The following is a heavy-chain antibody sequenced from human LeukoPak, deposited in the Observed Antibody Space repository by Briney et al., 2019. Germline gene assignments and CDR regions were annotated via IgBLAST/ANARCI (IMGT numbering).Heavy chain of an antibody. Sequence: GGSLRLSCAASGFTFSSYSMNWVRQAPGKGLEWVSSISSSSSYIYYADSVKGRFTISRDNAKNSLYLQMNSLRAEDTAVYYCARERMDYYGMDVWGQGATGSVSS. CDR2: ISSSSSYI. D-gene: IGHD2-8*01. J-gene: IGHJ6*02. CDR1: GFTFSSYS. V-gene: IGHV3-21*01. CDR3: ARERMDYYGMDV.